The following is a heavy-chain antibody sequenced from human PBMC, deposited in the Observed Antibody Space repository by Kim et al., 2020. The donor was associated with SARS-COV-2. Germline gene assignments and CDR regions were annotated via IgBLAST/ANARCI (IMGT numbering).Heavy chain of an antibody. CDR1: GYTFTSYA. V-gene: IGHV1-3*01. D-gene: IGHD5-18*01. CDR3: VRDVDTENYYYYYMDV. Sequence: ASVKVSCKASGYTFTSYAMHWVRQAPGQRLEWMGWINAGNGNTKYSQKFQGRVTITRDTSASTAYMELSSLRSEDTAVYYCVRDVDTENYYYYYMDVWGKGTTVTVSS. J-gene: IGHJ6*03. CDR2: INAGNGNT.